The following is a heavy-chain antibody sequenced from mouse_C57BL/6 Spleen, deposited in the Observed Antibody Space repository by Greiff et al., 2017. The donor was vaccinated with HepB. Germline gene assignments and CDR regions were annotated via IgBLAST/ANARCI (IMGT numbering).Heavy chain of an antibody. CDR3: ARWGVVAYYFDY. D-gene: IGHD1-1*01. Sequence: VKLVESGPGLVQPSQSLSITCTVSGFSLTSYGLHWVRQSPGKGLEWLGVIWSGGSTDYNAAFISRLSISKDNSKSQVFFKMNSLQADDTAIYYCARWGVVAYYFDYWGQGTTLTVSS. CDR2: IWSGGST. V-gene: IGHV2-2*01. CDR1: GFSLTSYG. J-gene: IGHJ2*01.